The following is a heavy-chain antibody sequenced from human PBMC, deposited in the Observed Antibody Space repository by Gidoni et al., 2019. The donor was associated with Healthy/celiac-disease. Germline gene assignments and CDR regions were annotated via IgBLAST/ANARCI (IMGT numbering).Heavy chain of an antibody. V-gene: IGHV3-48*02. J-gene: IGHJ4*02. CDR1: GFTFSRYS. D-gene: IGHD1-26*01. CDR2: ISSSSSTI. Sequence: EVQLVESGGGLVQPGGPLRRSCAASGFTFSRYSMNWVRQAPGKGREWVSYISSSSSTIYYADSVKGRFTISRDNAKNSLSLQMNSLRDEDTAVYYCARTVGATPYFDYCGQGTLVTVSS. CDR3: ARTVGATPYFDY.